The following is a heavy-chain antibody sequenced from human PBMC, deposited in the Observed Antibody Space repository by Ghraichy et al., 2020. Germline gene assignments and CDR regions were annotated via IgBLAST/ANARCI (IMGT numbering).Heavy chain of an antibody. CDR1: GFPLRCCW. J-gene: IGHJ4*02. V-gene: IGHV3-7*01. D-gene: IGHD4-17*01. CDR3: ARGPSTAVTTY. Sequence: GGSLKLSCAASGFPLRCCWMTWVRQAPGKGLEWVANIKEDGRDIHYVDSVKGRFTISRDNAENSLYLQMNSLRAEDSAVYYCARGPSTAVTTYWGQGTLVTVSS. CDR2: IKEDGRDI.